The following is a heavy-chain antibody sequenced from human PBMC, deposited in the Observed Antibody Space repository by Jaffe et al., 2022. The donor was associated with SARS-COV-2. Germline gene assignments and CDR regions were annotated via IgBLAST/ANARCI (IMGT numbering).Heavy chain of an antibody. CDR2: ISSSSSYI. D-gene: IGHD3-10*01. V-gene: IGHV3-21*01. CDR1: GFTFSSYS. CDR3: ASGGEPGSGSYYNWPGYYYYYYGMDV. Sequence: EVQLVESGGGLVKPGGSLRLSCAASGFTFSSYSMNWVRQAPGKGLEWVSSISSSSSYIYYADSVKGRFTISRDNAKNSLYLQMNSLRAEDTAVYYCASGGEPGSGSYYNWPGYYYYYYGMDVWGQGTTVTVSS. J-gene: IGHJ6*02.